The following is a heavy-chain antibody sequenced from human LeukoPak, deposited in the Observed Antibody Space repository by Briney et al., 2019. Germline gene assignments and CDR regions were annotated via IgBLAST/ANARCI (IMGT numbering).Heavy chain of an antibody. CDR1: AFSISDYS. CDR3: TRDKSGSYTRDYFDC. CDR2: ISSSSSYT. V-gene: IGHV3-11*05. Sequence: GGSLRLSCAASAFSISDYSMTWIRQAPGRGLEWVSHISSSSSYTNYADSVKGRFTISRDDSKSIAYLQMNGLKTEDTAVYYCTRDKSGSYTRDYFDCWGQGALVTVSS. J-gene: IGHJ4*02. D-gene: IGHD1-26*01.